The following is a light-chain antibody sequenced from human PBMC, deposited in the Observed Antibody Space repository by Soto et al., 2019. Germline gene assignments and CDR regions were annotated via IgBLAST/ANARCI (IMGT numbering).Light chain of an antibody. CDR1: QSVSSN. Sequence: EIAMTQSPATLSVSPGERAAPSCTASQSVSSNLAWYQKKSGQAPRLLIYGASTRATGIPARFSGSGSGTEFTLTISSLQSEDFAVYYCQQYNGWPRTLGQGTKV. CDR2: GAS. V-gene: IGKV3-15*01. CDR3: QQYNGWPRT. J-gene: IGKJ1*01.